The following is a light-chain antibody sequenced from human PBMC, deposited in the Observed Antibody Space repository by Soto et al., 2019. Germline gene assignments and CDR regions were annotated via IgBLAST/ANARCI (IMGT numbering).Light chain of an antibody. CDR3: QQYNDWPRT. J-gene: IGKJ1*01. CDR2: GAS. V-gene: IGKV3-20*01. Sequence: EVVLTQSPGTLSLSPGARATLSCRASQFVSSTYLAWYQQRPGQAPRLLIYGASSRATGIPDRFSGGGSETDFTLTISSLQSEDFAVYYCQQYNDWPRTLGQGSMVDI. CDR1: QFVSSTY.